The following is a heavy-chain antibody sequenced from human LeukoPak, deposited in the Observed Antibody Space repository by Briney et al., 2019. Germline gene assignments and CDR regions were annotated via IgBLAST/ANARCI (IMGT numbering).Heavy chain of an antibody. CDR2: IYPNSGGT. J-gene: IGHJ6*02. CDR1: GYTFTGYY. D-gene: IGHD6-6*01. V-gene: IGHV1-2*02. Sequence: ASVKVSCKASGYTFTGYYMDWVRQAPGQGLEWMGWIYPNSGGTNYAQKFQGRVTMTRDTSISTAYMELSRLRSDDTAVYYCARDDLDYSSSKAGMDVWGQGTTVTVSS. CDR3: ARDDLDYSSSKAGMDV.